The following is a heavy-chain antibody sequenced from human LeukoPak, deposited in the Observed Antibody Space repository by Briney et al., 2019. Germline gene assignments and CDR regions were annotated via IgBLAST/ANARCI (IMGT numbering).Heavy chain of an antibody. J-gene: IGHJ4*02. D-gene: IGHD3-9*01. Sequence: PSETLSLTCTVSGGSMSSYHWNWIRQPPGKRLEWIGDIYYSGSTNYNPSLKSRVTVSVDTSKNQFSQKLSSVTAADTAVYYCARAADYDILTGYPYYFDYWGQGTRVTVSS. V-gene: IGHV4-59*01. CDR2: IYYSGST. CDR1: GGSMSSYH. CDR3: ARAADYDILTGYPYYFDY.